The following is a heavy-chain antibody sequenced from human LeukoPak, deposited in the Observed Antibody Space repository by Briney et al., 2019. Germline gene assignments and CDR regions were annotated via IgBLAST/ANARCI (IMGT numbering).Heavy chain of an antibody. V-gene: IGHV3-11*01. CDR3: ARRIRAVNQVAQHGDYFWFDP. Sequence: GGSLRLSCAASELTFSDYYMSWIRQAPGKGLEWIAYISSSGSTTYYADSVKGRFTVSRDNAEKSLYLQMNSLRAEDTAAYYCARRIRAVNQVAQHGDYFWFDPWGQGTLVTVSS. CDR2: ISSSGSTT. D-gene: IGHD4-17*01. J-gene: IGHJ5*02. CDR1: ELTFSDYY.